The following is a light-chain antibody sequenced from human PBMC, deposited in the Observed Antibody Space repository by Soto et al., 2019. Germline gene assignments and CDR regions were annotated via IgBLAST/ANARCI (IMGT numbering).Light chain of an antibody. V-gene: IGKV1-39*01. CDR2: AAS. Sequence: DIQLTQSPSSLSASVGDSVTITCRASQSISTYLNWFRQKPGKAPELLIFAASNLHSGVPSRFSGSGSGTDFTLTIINLQPQDFATYHCQESYSVPVFSFGPGTTVDIK. CDR3: QESYSVPVFS. CDR1: QSISTY. J-gene: IGKJ3*01.